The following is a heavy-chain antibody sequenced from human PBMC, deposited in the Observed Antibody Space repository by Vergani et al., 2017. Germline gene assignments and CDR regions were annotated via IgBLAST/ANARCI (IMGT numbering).Heavy chain of an antibody. D-gene: IGHD3-9*01. Sequence: EVQLVESGGGLVQPGGSLRLSCAASGFTFRSYDMHWVRQATGKGLEWVSAIDTAGDTYYPGAVKGRYTISRENAKNSLYLQMNSLRDEDAAVYYCARVSQYDILTGYNWGQGTLVTVSS. J-gene: IGHJ4*02. CDR2: IDTAGDT. CDR3: ARVSQYDILTGYN. V-gene: IGHV3-13*01. CDR1: GFTFRSYD.